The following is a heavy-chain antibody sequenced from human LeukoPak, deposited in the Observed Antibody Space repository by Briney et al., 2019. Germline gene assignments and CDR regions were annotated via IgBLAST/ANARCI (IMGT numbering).Heavy chain of an antibody. CDR1: GFTFSSYA. Sequence: GRSLRLSCAASGFTFSSYAMHWVRQAPGKGLEWVAVISYDGSNKYYADSVKSRFTISRDNSKNTLYLQMNSLRAEDTAVYYCATSSYTGFDYWGQGTLVTVSS. CDR3: ATSSYTGFDY. CDR2: ISYDGSNK. J-gene: IGHJ4*02. V-gene: IGHV3-30-3*01. D-gene: IGHD2-2*02.